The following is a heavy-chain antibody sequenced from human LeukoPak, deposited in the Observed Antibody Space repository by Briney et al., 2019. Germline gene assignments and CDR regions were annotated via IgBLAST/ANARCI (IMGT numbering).Heavy chain of an antibody. CDR2: INPNSGGT. D-gene: IGHD3-22*01. V-gene: IGHV1-2*02. CDR1: GYTFTGYY. J-gene: IGHJ6*03. Sequence: ASVKVSCKASGYTFTGYYMHWVRQAPGQGLEWMGWINPNSGGTNYAQKFQGRVAMTRDTSISTAYMELSRLRSDDTAVYYCARDGGSSGYYYGYYYYYMDVWGKGTTVTVSS. CDR3: ARDGGSSGYYYGYYYYYMDV.